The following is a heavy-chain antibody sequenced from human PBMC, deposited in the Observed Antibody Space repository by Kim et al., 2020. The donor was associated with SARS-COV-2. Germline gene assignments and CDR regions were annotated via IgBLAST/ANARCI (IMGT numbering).Heavy chain of an antibody. CDR3: ARGGFGELSIYYYGMDV. V-gene: IGHV4-59*09. D-gene: IGHD3-10*01. Sequence: KSRVTISVDTSKNQFSLKLSSVTAADTAVYYCARGGFGELSIYYYGMDVWGQGTTVTVSS. J-gene: IGHJ6*02.